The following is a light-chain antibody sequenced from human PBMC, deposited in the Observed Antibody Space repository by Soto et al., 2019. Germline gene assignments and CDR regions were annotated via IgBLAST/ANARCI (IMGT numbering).Light chain of an antibody. V-gene: IGLV2-23*01. Sequence: QSALTQPASVSGSPGQSITISCTGTSSDVGSYNLVSWYQQHPDKAPKLVISEANKRPSGVSNRFSGSKSGNTASLTISGLQAEDEADFYCCSYAGSNSYVFGTGTKLTVL. CDR2: EAN. J-gene: IGLJ1*01. CDR1: SSDVGSYNL. CDR3: CSYAGSNSYV.